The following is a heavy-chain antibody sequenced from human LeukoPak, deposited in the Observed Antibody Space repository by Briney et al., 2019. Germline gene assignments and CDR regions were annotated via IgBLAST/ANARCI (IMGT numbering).Heavy chain of an antibody. J-gene: IGHJ6*02. V-gene: IGHV1-69*13. CDR2: IIPIFGTA. D-gene: IGHD6-19*01. Sequence: GASVKVSCKASGGTFISYAISWVRQAPGQGLEWMGGIIPIFGTANYAQKFQGRVTITADESTSTAYMELSSLRSEDTAVYYCARALMVAGTNYYYGMDVWGQGTTVTVSS. CDR3: ARALMVAGTNYYYGMDV. CDR1: GGTFISYA.